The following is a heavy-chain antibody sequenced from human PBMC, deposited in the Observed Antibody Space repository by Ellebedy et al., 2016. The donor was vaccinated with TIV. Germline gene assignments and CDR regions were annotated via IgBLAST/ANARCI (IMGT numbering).Heavy chain of an antibody. CDR3: ARDAGGGYNWFDP. J-gene: IGHJ5*02. Sequence: MPSETLSLTCTVSGAPLSTAYWNWIRQPPGKGLEWIGYIYYSGTTNYNTSLRSRVTILLDKSKNQLSLNLTSVTAADTAMYYCARDAGGGYNWFDPWGQGTLVTVSS. D-gene: IGHD3-16*01. V-gene: IGHV4-59*01. CDR2: IYYSGTT. CDR1: GAPLSTAY.